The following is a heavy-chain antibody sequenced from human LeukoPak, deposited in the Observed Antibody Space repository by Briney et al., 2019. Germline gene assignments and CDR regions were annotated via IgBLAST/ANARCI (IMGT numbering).Heavy chain of an antibody. CDR3: ARGTYGGNVFDY. D-gene: IGHD4-23*01. V-gene: IGHV4-39*07. CDR2: INHSGST. CDR1: GGSISSSSYY. Sequence: SETLSLTCTVSGGSISSSSYYWGWIRQPPGKGLEWIGEINHSGSTNYNPSLKSRVTISVDTSKNQFSLKLSSVTAADTAVYYCARGTYGGNVFDYWGQGTLVTVSS. J-gene: IGHJ4*02.